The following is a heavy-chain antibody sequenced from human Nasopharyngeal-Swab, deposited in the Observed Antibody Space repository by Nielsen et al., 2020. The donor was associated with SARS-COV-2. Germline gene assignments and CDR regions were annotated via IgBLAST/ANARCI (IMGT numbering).Heavy chain of an antibody. V-gene: IGHV1-24*01. CDR1: GYTLTELS. Sequence: ASVKVSCKVSGYTLTELSMHWVRQAPGKGLEWMGGFDPEDGETIYAQKFQDRVTMTEDTSTDTAYMELSSLRSEDTAVYYCATGGIVTSNWFDPWGQGTLVTVSS. CDR2: FDPEDGET. J-gene: IGHJ5*02. CDR3: ATGGIVTSNWFDP. D-gene: IGHD3-10*01.